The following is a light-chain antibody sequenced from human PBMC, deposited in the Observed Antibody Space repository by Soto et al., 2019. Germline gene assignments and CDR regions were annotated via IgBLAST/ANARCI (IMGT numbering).Light chain of an antibody. J-gene: IGLJ1*01. CDR1: SSDVGNYKY. Sequence: QSVLTQRASVSGSPGQSITISCTGTSSDVGNYKYVSWYQQHPGKAPKLMIYEVSNRPSGVSNRFSGSKSGNTASLTISGLQAEGETDYYCFSYTSSGTYVFGTGTKVTVL. CDR2: EVS. CDR3: FSYTSSGTYV. V-gene: IGLV2-14*01.